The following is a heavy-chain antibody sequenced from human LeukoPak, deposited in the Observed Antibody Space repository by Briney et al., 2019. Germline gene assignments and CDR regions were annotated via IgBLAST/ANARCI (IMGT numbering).Heavy chain of an antibody. CDR1: GYTFSGYY. CDR2: INPNSGGT. CDR3: ARDPGYSTDY. V-gene: IGHV1-2*02. D-gene: IGHD6-13*01. Sequence: ASVKVSCKASGYTFSGYYIHWVRQAPGQGLEWMGWINPNSGGTKYAQKLQGRVTLTRDTSISTAYMELTRLGSDDTAVYYCARDPGYSTDYWGQGTLVTVSS. J-gene: IGHJ4*02.